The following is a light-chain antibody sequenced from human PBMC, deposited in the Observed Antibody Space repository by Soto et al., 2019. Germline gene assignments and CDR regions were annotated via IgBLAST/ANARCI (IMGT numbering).Light chain of an antibody. Sequence: QSALTQPASVSGSPGQSITISCTGTSXXXGGYKYVSWYQQHPDKAPKLIIFEVSNRPSGISSRFSGSKSGNTASLTISGLQAEDEADYYCASYTSSSTSVIFGRGTKLTVL. CDR1: SXXXGGYKY. CDR2: EVS. V-gene: IGLV2-14*01. CDR3: ASYTSSSTSVI. J-gene: IGLJ2*01.